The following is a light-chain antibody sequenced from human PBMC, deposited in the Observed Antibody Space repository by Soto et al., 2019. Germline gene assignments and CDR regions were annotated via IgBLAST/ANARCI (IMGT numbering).Light chain of an antibody. CDR1: NIALRS. CDR2: ADS. J-gene: IGLJ3*02. CDR3: QVWDNTDEHPRVV. Sequence: SSVLTQPPSVSVAPGQTSRITCGGNNIALRSVHWYQQSPGQAPVLVLYADSDRPSGIPERFSGSNSGSTATPTINRVEAGDEADYFCQVWDNTDEHPRVVFGGGTKVTV. V-gene: IGLV3-21*02.